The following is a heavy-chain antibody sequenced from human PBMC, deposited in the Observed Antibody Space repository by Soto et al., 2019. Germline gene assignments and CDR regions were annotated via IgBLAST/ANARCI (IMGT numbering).Heavy chain of an antibody. CDR1: GGTFSSYA. CDR3: ARFLPYGDYGPSEFDP. D-gene: IGHD4-17*01. CDR2: IIPIFGTA. V-gene: IGHV1-69*01. Sequence: QVQLVQSGAEVKKPGSSVKVSCKASGGTFSSYAISWVRQAPGQGLEWMGGIIPIFGTANYAQKFQGRVTITADESTIXAYMELSSLRSEDTAVYYCARFLPYGDYGPSEFDPWGQGTLVTVSS. J-gene: IGHJ5*02.